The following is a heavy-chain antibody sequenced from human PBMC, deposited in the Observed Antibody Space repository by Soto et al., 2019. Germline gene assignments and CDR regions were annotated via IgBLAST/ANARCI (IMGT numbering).Heavy chain of an antibody. Sequence: PGESLKISCNGSGYIFTSYWIGWVRQMPGKGLEWMGIIYPGDSDTRYSPSFQGQVTISADKSISTAYLQWSSLKASDTAMYYCARAPYDILTGYYPYYYYYYGMDVWGQGTTVTVSS. D-gene: IGHD3-9*01. CDR1: GYIFTSYW. J-gene: IGHJ6*02. CDR3: ARAPYDILTGYYPYYYYYYGMDV. V-gene: IGHV5-51*01. CDR2: IYPGDSDT.